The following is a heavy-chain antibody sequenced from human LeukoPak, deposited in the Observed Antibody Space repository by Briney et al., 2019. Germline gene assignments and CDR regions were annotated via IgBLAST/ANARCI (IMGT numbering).Heavy chain of an antibody. CDR3: ARGAATHFDY. CDR1: GFTFSSYG. V-gene: IGHV3-30*02. J-gene: IGHJ4*02. CDR2: IRYDGSNK. Sequence: GGSLRLSCAASGFTFSSYGMHWVRQAPGKGLEWVAFIRYDGSNKYYADSVKGRFTISRDNSKNTLYLQMNSLRAEDTAVYYCARGAATHFDYWGQGTLVTVSS. D-gene: IGHD2-15*01.